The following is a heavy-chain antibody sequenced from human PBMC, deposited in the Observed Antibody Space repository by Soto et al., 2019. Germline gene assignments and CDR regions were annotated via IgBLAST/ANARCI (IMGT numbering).Heavy chain of an antibody. CDR1: GFTVSSNY. Sequence: EVQLVESGGGLVQPGGSLRLSCAASGFTVSSNYMSRVRQAPGKGLEWVSVIYSGGSTYYADSVKGRFTISRDNSKTTLHLQMNILRAEDTAVYYGARHAAAAGTGSPDYWGQGNLVTFSS. J-gene: IGHJ4*02. CDR3: ARHAAAAGTGSPDY. D-gene: IGHD6-13*01. CDR2: IYSGGST. V-gene: IGHV3-66*04.